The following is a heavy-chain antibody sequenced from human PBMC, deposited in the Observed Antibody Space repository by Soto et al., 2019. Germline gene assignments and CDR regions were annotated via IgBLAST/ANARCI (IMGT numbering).Heavy chain of an antibody. V-gene: IGHV2-26*01. CDR3: GRILTEAVAGQGY. CDR2: IFSNDEK. CDR1: GFSLSNARMG. Sequence: QVTLKESGPVLVKPTETLTLTCTVSGFSLSNARMGVSWIRQPPGKALEWLAHIFSNDEKSYSTSLRSRLTISKNTSKSQVVLTMINVDPVDTATYYCGRILTEAVAGQGYWGQGTLDTVSS. D-gene: IGHD6-13*01. J-gene: IGHJ4*02.